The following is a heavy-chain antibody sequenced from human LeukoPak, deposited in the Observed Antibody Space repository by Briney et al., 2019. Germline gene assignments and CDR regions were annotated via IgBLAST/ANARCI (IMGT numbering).Heavy chain of an antibody. D-gene: IGHD4-17*01. CDR1: GGSFSGYY. J-gene: IGHJ6*02. CDR3: ARGDYAHYYYYGMDV. V-gene: IGHV4-34*01. CDR2: INHSGST. Sequence: SETLSLTCAVYGGSFSGYYWSWIRQPPGKGLEWIGEINHSGSTSYNPSLKSRVTISVDTSKNQFSLKLSSVTAADTAVYYCARGDYAHYYYYGMDVWGQGTTVTVSS.